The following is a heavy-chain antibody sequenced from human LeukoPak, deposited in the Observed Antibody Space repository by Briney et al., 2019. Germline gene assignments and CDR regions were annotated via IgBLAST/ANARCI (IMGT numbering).Heavy chain of an antibody. D-gene: IGHD3-22*01. Sequence: ASVKVSCKASGYTFTSYGISWVRQAPGQGLEWMGWISTYNGNTNYAQKIQDRVTMTTDTSTSTAYMELRSLRSDDTAVYYCARAVDSRGYQHRGFDPWGQGTLVTVSS. J-gene: IGHJ5*02. CDR1: GYTFTSYG. CDR3: ARAVDSRGYQHRGFDP. CDR2: ISTYNGNT. V-gene: IGHV1-18*01.